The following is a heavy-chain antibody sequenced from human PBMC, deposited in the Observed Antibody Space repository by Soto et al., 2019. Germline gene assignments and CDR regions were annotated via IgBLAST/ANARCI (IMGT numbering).Heavy chain of an antibody. CDR1: GGSISSGDHY. D-gene: IGHD3-22*01. V-gene: IGHV4-30-4*01. CDR2: IYDSGGT. CDR3: AREPYYYDSSGYSPGPFDY. J-gene: IGHJ4*02. Sequence: SETLSLTCTVSGGSISSGDHYWSWIRQPPGKGLEWIGYIYDSGGTYYNPSLKSRVTISVDTSKNQFSLKLSSVPAADTAVYYCAREPYYYDSSGYSPGPFDYWGQGTLVTVSS.